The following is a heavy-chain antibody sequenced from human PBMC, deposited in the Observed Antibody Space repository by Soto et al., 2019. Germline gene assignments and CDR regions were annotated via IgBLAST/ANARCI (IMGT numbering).Heavy chain of an antibody. Sequence: APVKVSCKATGYTFTSYAMHWARQAPGQRLEWMGWINAGNGNTKYSQKFQGRVTITRDTSASTAYMELSSLRSEDTAVYYCARGITLPTPLDYWGQGTLVTVSS. CDR3: ARGITLPTPLDY. CDR1: GYTFTSYA. V-gene: IGHV1-3*01. J-gene: IGHJ4*02. CDR2: INAGNGNT. D-gene: IGHD1-20*01.